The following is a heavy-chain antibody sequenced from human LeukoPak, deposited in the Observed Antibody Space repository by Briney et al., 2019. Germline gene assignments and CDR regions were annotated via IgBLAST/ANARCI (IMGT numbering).Heavy chain of an antibody. D-gene: IGHD1-26*01. V-gene: IGHV3-23*01. CDR3: ASPAGELDAFDI. Sequence: GSLRLSCAASGFTFSSYAMSWVCQAPGKGLEWVSAISGSGGSTYYADSVKGRFTISRDNSKNTLYLQMNSLRAEDTAVYYCASPAGELDAFDIWGQGTMVTVSS. CDR1: GFTFSSYA. J-gene: IGHJ3*02. CDR2: ISGSGGST.